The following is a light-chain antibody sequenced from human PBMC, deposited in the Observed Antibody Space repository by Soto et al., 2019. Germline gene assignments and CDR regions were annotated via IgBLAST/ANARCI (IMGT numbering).Light chain of an antibody. CDR2: DAS. CDR1: QSVRNNY. V-gene: IGKV3-20*01. CDR3: QQYGSTPLT. Sequence: EIVLTQSPDTLSLSPGERATLSCRASQSVRNNYLAWYQQKPGQAPRFLIFDASSRATGIPDRFSGSGSGTDFTLTISRLETEDFAVYYWQQYGSTPLTFGGGTKVDIE. J-gene: IGKJ4*01.